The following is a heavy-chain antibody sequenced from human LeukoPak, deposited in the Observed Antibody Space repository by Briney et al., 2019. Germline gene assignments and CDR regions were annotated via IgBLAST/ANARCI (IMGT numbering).Heavy chain of an antibody. J-gene: IGHJ3*02. CDR2: IIPILGIA. D-gene: IGHD5-12*01. V-gene: IGHV1-69*04. Sequence: GASVKVSSKASGRTFISYAISWVRQAPGQGLEWMGRIIPILGIANYAQKFQGRVTITADKSTSTAYMELSSLRSEDTAVYYCARGWATGAFDIWGQGTMVTVSS. CDR1: GRTFISYA. CDR3: ARGWATGAFDI.